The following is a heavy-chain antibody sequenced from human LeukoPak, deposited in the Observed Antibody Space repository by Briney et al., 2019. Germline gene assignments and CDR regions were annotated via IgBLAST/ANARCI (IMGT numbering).Heavy chain of an antibody. Sequence: PSETLSLTCAVSGGSISSSNWWSWVRQPPGKGLEWIGEIYHSGSTNYNPSLKSRVTISVDKSKNQFSLKLSSVTAADTAVYYCARTSGYSSSWYGYWGQGTLVTVSS. D-gene: IGHD6-13*01. V-gene: IGHV4-4*02. CDR2: IYHSGST. J-gene: IGHJ4*02. CDR3: ARTSGYSSSWYGY. CDR1: GGSISSSNW.